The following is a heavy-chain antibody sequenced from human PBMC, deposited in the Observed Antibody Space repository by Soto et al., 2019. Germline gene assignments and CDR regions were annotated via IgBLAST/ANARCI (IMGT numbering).Heavy chain of an antibody. Sequence: WGSLRLSCAASGFTFISYAISCVRQAPGKGLEWVSAISGSGGSTYYADSVKGRFTISRDNSKNTLYLQMNSLRAEDTAVYYCAKALRPRPFDYWGQGTLVTVS. CDR2: ISGSGGST. J-gene: IGHJ4*02. V-gene: IGHV3-23*01. CDR1: GFTFISYA. CDR3: AKALRPRPFDY.